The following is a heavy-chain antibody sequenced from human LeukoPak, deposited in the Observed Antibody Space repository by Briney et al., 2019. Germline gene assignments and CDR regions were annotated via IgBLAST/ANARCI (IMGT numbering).Heavy chain of an antibody. Sequence: GGSLRLSCAASGFTFSSYAMSWVRQAPGKGLEWVSAISGSGGSTYYADSVKGRFTISRDNSKNTLYLQMNSLRAEDTAVYYCAEPEGGYYDIRPDWGQGTLVTVSS. CDR3: AEPEGGYYDIRPD. D-gene: IGHD3-22*01. CDR2: ISGSGGST. J-gene: IGHJ4*02. V-gene: IGHV3-23*01. CDR1: GFTFSSYA.